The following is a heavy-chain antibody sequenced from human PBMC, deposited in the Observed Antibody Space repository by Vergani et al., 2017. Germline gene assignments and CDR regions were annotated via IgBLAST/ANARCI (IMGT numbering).Heavy chain of an antibody. D-gene: IGHD3/OR15-3a*01. CDR1: GFTFDDYA. CDR2: ISWNSGSI. V-gene: IGHV3-9*01. Sequence: EVQLVESGGGLVQPGRSLRLSCAASGFTFDDYAMHWVRQAPGKGLEWVSGISWNSGSIGYADSVKGRFTISRDNAKNSLYLQMNSLKTEDTAVYYCTTDYVSGLVIIRYYYYGMDVWGQGTTVTVSS. J-gene: IGHJ6*02. CDR3: TTDYVSGLVIIRYYYYGMDV.